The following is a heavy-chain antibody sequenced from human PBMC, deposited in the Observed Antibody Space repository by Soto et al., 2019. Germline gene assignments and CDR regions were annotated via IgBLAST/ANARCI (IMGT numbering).Heavy chain of an antibody. Sequence: SETLSLTCTVSGGSIIVFYWSWIRHPPGKGLEWIGYIFYAGTTLYTPSLKSRVTISVDTSKNQFSLKLSSVTAADTAVYYCARGHTAMAYYFDYWGQGTLVTVSS. CDR2: IFYAGTT. J-gene: IGHJ4*02. V-gene: IGHV4-59*01. CDR1: GGSIIVFY. CDR3: ARGHTAMAYYFDY. D-gene: IGHD5-18*01.